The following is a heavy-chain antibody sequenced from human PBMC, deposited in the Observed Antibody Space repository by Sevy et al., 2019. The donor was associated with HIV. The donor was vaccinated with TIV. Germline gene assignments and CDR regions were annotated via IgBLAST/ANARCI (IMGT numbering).Heavy chain of an antibody. CDR1: GFNFDDYA. CDR3: ARSRASYYGMDV. Sequence: SLRLSCAASGFNFDDYAMHWVRQAPGKDLEWVSGITWHSYNIGYADSVKGRFTISRDNAKNSLYLQMNSLRTEDTALYYCARSRASYYGMDVWGQGTTVTVSS. V-gene: IGHV3-9*01. CDR2: ITWHSYNI. J-gene: IGHJ6*02. D-gene: IGHD6-6*01.